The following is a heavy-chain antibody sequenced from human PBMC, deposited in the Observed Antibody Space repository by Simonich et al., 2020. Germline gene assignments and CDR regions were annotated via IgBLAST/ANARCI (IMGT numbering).Heavy chain of an antibody. Sequence: EVQLVESGGGLVQPGGSLRLSCAASGFTFSSYWMHWVRQAPGKGVVLVSRINSDGSSTSYADSVKGRVAISRDNAKNTLYLQMNSLRAEDTAVYYCARDYSNYDAFDIWGQGTMVTVSS. CDR2: INSDGSST. V-gene: IGHV3-74*01. CDR3: ARDYSNYDAFDI. J-gene: IGHJ3*02. D-gene: IGHD4-4*01. CDR1: GFTFSSYW.